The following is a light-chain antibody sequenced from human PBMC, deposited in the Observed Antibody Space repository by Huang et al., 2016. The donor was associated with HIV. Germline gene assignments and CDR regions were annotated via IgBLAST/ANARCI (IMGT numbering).Light chain of an antibody. CDR3: QQYLTPPLT. CDR1: QNITNNF. CDR2: AAS. J-gene: IGKJ4*01. Sequence: DIVLTQSPGTLSLSPGERAALSCRASQNITNNFLAWYQQMSGQAPRLLIYAASNRATGIPNRFSCSGSGTDFTLTIDRLEPQDSAVYYCQQYLTPPLTFGGGTNVEI. V-gene: IGKV3-20*01.